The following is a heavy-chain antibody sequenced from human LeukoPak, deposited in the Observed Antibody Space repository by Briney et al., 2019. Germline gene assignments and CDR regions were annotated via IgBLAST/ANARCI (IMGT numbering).Heavy chain of an antibody. CDR1: GVTFSSYG. V-gene: IGHV3-23*01. Sequence: GGSLRLSCAAPGVTFSSYGVSWVREAPGEGLEWVSPISGSGGSTSYEDSVKGRFTISRANSKTTLYLQMNSLRAEDTDVYSCANYPWFGELSRRGFDYWGQGTLVTVSS. CDR2: ISGSGGST. J-gene: IGHJ4*02. CDR3: ANYPWFGELSRRGFDY. D-gene: IGHD3-10*01.